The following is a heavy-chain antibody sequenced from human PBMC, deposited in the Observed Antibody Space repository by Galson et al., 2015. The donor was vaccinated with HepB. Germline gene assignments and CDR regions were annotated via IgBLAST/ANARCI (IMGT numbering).Heavy chain of an antibody. V-gene: IGHV1-3*01. CDR1: GYTFTSYA. CDR2: INAGNGNT. J-gene: IGHJ4*02. Sequence: SVKVSCKASGYTFTSYAMHWVRQAPGQRLEWMGWINAGNGNTKYSQKFQGRVTITRDTSASTAYMELSSLRSEDTAVYYCAKTADYDILTGQQPFDYWGQGTLVTVSS. CDR3: AKTADYDILTGQQPFDY. D-gene: IGHD3-9*01.